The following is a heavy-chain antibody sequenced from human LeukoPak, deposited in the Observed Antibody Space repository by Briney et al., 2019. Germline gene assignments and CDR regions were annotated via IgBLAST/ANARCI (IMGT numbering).Heavy chain of an antibody. D-gene: IGHD5-12*01. V-gene: IGHV3-11*01. CDR1: GFTFSDYY. Sequence: GGSLRLSCAASGFTFSDYYMSWIRQAPGKGLEWVAYITSSGDDIYYADSVKGRFTISRDNAKNALFLRMSSLRVEDTATYYCASDIVATSGDFWGQGTLVTVSS. CDR2: ITSSGDDI. CDR3: ASDIVATSGDF. J-gene: IGHJ4*02.